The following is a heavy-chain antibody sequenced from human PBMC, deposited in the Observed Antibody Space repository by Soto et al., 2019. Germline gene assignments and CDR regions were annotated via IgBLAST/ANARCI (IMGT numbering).Heavy chain of an antibody. V-gene: IGHV4-39*01. CDR1: GGSISSRSYY. J-gene: IGHJ6*02. Sequence: SETLSLTCTVSGGSISSRSYYWAWIRQPPGKGLEWIGSIYYSGSTYYNPSLKSRVPISVDTSKNQFSLKLSSVTAADTAVYYCTRSGQTYYDFWSGYRYGMDVWGQGTTVTVS. D-gene: IGHD3-3*01. CDR2: IYYSGST. CDR3: TRSGQTYYDFWSGYRYGMDV.